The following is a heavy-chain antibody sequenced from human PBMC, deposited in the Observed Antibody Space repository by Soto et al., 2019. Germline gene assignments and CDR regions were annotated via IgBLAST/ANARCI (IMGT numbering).Heavy chain of an antibody. D-gene: IGHD2-21*02. Sequence: PGGSLRLSCAASGFTFSSYSMNWVRQAPGKGLEWVSYISSSSSTIYYADSVKGRFTISRDNAKNSLYLQMNSLRDEDTAVYYCARSGVVVTAIPDYYFDYWGQGTLVTVSS. CDR3: ARSGVVVTAIPDYYFDY. J-gene: IGHJ4*02. V-gene: IGHV3-48*02. CDR1: GFTFSSYS. CDR2: ISSSSSTI.